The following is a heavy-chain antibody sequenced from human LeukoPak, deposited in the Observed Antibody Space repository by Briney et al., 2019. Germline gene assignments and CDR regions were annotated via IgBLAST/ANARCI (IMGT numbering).Heavy chain of an antibody. CDR2: ISSSGSTI. CDR3: ARGLDDLEGYFDY. V-gene: IGHV3-11*01. CDR1: GFTLSDYY. J-gene: IGHJ4*02. Sequence: GGSLRLSCAASGFTLSDYYMTWIRQAPGKGLEWVSYISSSGSTIYYADSVKGRFTISRDNAKNSLYLQMNSLRAEDTAVYYCARGLDDLEGYFDYWGQGTLVTVSS.